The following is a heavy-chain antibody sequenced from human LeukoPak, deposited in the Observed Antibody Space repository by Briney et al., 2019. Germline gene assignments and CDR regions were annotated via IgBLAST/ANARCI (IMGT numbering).Heavy chain of an antibody. CDR1: GGSISSSSYY. CDR3: ARDPGDSSGYLFDY. J-gene: IGHJ4*02. CDR2: IYYSGST. V-gene: IGHV4-39*07. D-gene: IGHD3-22*01. Sequence: SETLSLTCTVSGGSISSSSYYWGWIRPPPGKGLEWIGSIYYSGSTYYNPSLKSRVTISVDTSKNQFSLKLSSVTAADTAVYYCARDPGDSSGYLFDYWGQGTLVTVSS.